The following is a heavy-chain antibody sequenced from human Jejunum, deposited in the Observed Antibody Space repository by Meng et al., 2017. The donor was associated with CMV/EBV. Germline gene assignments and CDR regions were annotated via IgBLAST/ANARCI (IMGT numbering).Heavy chain of an antibody. J-gene: IGHJ6*02. V-gene: IGHV3-23*01. D-gene: IGHD2-2*01. CDR2: ISRSGGDT. CDR3: AKESGQYQMLSYYGLDV. CDR1: TFSCSA. Sequence: TFSCSALTWVRPAPVKGLAWVSVISRSGGDTNYADSVKGRFTISRDNSKNTLYLEMSSLRAEDTAIYYCAKESGQYQMLSYYGLDVWGQGTTVTVSS.